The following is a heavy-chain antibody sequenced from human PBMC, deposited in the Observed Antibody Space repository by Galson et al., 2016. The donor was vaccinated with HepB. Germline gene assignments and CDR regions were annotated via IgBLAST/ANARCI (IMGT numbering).Heavy chain of an antibody. CDR1: GYTFTSYY. J-gene: IGHJ4*02. CDR2: INPSGGGT. D-gene: IGHD6-13*01. V-gene: IGHV1-46*01. CDR3: ARGAFPTREAAAGTGDY. Sequence: SVKVSCKASGYTFTSYYMHWVRQAPGQGLEWMGIINPSGGGTTYAQKFQGRVTMTRDTSTSTVYMELSSLRSEDTAVYYCARGAFPTREAAAGTGDYWGQGTLVTVSS.